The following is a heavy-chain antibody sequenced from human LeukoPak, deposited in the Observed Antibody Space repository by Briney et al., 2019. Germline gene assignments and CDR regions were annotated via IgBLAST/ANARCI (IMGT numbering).Heavy chain of an antibody. V-gene: IGHV1-46*01. J-gene: IGHJ3*01. Sequence: ASVKVSCKASGYPFSNYYLYGLRHPPGQGLEWMGIINPSCGSTDYAQKFRGRITITRDMSTSTISMEMSRLKSEDKAMFYRARGNSGDPRFDAWGQGTMVTVSS. CDR1: GYPFSNYY. D-gene: IGHD2-15*01. CDR2: INPSCGST. CDR3: ARGNSGDPRFDA.